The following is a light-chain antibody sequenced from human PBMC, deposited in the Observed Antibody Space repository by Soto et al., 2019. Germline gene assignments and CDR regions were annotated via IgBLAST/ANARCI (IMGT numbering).Light chain of an antibody. CDR1: QSVSSY. CDR2: YAS. V-gene: IGKV3-11*01. J-gene: IGKJ1*01. CDR3: QQRRNWPPTWT. Sequence: EIVLTQSPATLSLSPGERATLSCRASQSVSSYLAGYQQKPGQPPPLLIYYASNSSTAIPARFSGSGSGTEFTLTISSRGPEDYDVYYCQQRRNWPPTWTFGQGTKVEIK.